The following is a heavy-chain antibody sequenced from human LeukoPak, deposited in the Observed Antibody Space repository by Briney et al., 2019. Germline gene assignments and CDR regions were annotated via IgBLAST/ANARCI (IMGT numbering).Heavy chain of an antibody. D-gene: IGHD3-3*01. Sequence: PGGSLRLSCTASGFTVSSNYMSWVRQAPGRGLEWVSVIYSGGSAYYADSVKGRFTISRDNSKNTLYLQMNSLRAEDTAVYYCARGLSGYIGDAFDIWGQGTMVTVSS. CDR2: IYSGGSA. CDR1: GFTVSSNY. J-gene: IGHJ3*02. V-gene: IGHV3-53*01. CDR3: ARGLSGYIGDAFDI.